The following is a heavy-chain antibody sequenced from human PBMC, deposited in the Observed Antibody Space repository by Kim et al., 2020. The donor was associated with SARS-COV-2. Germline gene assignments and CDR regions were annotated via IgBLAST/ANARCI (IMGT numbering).Heavy chain of an antibody. CDR1: GFTFSNAW. CDR2: IKSKTDGGTT. Sequence: GGSLRLSCAASGFTFSNAWMSWVRQAPGKGLEWVGRIKSKTDGGTTDYAAPVKGRFTISRDDLKNTLYLQMNSLKTEDTAVYYCTTSSYGSGSYYKVGFDYWGQGTLVTVSS. V-gene: IGHV3-15*01. CDR3: TTSSYGSGSYYKVGFDY. J-gene: IGHJ4*02. D-gene: IGHD3-10*01.